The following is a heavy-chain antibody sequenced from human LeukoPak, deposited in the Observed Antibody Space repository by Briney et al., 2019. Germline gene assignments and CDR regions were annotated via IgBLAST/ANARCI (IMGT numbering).Heavy chain of an antibody. CDR3: ARGGGYSYGSHDY. CDR1: GGTFSSYA. CDR2: IIPIFGTA. D-gene: IGHD5-18*01. Sequence: ASVKVSCKASGGTFSSYAISWVRQAPGQGLEWMGGIIPIFGTANYTQKFQGRVTITADESTNTAYMELSSLRSEDTAVYYCARGGGYSYGSHDYWGQGTLVTVSS. J-gene: IGHJ4*02. V-gene: IGHV1-69*13.